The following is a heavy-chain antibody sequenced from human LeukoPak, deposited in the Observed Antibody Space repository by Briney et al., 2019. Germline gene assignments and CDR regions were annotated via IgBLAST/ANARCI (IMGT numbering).Heavy chain of an antibody. Sequence: SETLSLTCTVSGGSIRSSTYYWGWIRQPPGKELEWIGSIYHSGSTYYNESLKSRVTMSIDTSKNQFSLKLSSVTAADTAVYYCATDQLAHDYGDYQGFDYWGQGTLVTVSS. D-gene: IGHD4-17*01. V-gene: IGHV4-39*01. CDR3: ATDQLAHDYGDYQGFDY. CDR2: IYHSGST. CDR1: GGSIRSSTYY. J-gene: IGHJ4*02.